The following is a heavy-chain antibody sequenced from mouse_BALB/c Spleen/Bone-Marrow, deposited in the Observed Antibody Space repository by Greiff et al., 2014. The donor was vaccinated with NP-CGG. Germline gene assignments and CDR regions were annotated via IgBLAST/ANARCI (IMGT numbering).Heavy chain of an antibody. V-gene: IGHV5-17*02. CDR2: ISNGSSTI. CDR1: GFTFSSFG. J-gene: IGHJ4*01. D-gene: IGHD2-4*01. Sequence: EVKLEESGGGLVQPGGSRKLSCAASGFTFSSFGMHWVRQAPEKGLEWVAYISNGSSTIYYADTVKGRFTISRDNPKNTLFLQMTSLRSEDTAMYYCARKGAMITHYYAIDYWGQGTSVTVSS. CDR3: ARKGAMITHYYAIDY.